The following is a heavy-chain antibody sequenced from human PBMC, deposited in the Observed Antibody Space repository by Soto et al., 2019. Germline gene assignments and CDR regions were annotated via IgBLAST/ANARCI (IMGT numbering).Heavy chain of an antibody. CDR1: GFTFSDHR. V-gene: IGHV3-48*02. J-gene: IGHJ4*02. CDR3: VRESRIYGYHNFDY. Sequence: GGSLRLSCTASGFTFSDHRMSWVRQAPGKGPEWVSHIDSGSNSIHYGDSVTGRFTISRDNAKNSLYLQMNSLRDEDTALYYCVRESRIYGYHNFDYWGQGALVTVSS. CDR2: IDSGSNSI. D-gene: IGHD5-12*01.